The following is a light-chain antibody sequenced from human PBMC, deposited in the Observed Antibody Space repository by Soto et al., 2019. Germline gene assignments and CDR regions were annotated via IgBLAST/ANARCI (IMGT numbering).Light chain of an antibody. CDR1: SSNIGAPYD. CDR2: GGN. Sequence: QSVLTQPPSVSGAPGQGVTISCAGSSSNIGAPYDVHWYQHLPGTAPKLLLYGGNNRPSGVPDRFSGSRSGTSASLAITGLQAEDEADYYCQSYDISVNNYVFGTGTKVTVL. J-gene: IGLJ1*01. CDR3: QSYDISVNNYV. V-gene: IGLV1-40*01.